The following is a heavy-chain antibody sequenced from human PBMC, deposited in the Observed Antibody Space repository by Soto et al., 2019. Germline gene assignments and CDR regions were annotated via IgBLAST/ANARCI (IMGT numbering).Heavy chain of an antibody. V-gene: IGHV1-69*12. Sequence: QVQLVQSGAEMKEPGSSVKVSCKTSGGTFSSSAISWLRQAPGQGLEWMGGIIPLFRTPDYAQKFQGRVTIAADESTSTAYMEVSSLRFEDTAVYYCARDNDRLQLGGNYYYILDVWGEGTTITVSS. CDR1: GGTFSSSA. D-gene: IGHD4-4*01. CDR2: IIPLFRTP. CDR3: ARDNDRLQLGGNYYYILDV. J-gene: IGHJ6*04.